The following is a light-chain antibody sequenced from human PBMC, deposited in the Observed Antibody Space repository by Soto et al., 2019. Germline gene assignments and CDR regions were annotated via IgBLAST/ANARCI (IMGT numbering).Light chain of an antibody. CDR1: SSDVGGYNY. J-gene: IGLJ1*01. CDR3: SSYTSRSTLV. Sequence: SVLTQPASVSGSPGQSITISCTGTSSDVGGYNYVSWYQQHPGKAPKLMIYEVTNRPSGVSNRFSGSKSGNTAPLTISGLQAEDEADYYCSSYTSRSTLVFGTGTKVTVL. CDR2: EVT. V-gene: IGLV2-14*01.